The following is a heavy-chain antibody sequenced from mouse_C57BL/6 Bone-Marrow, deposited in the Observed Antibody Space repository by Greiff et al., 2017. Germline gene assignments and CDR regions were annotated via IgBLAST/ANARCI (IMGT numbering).Heavy chain of an antibody. D-gene: IGHD1-1*01. J-gene: IGHJ3*01. CDR1: GYSITSGYY. CDR2: ISYDGSN. Sequence: EVQLQESGPGLVKPSQSLSLTCSVTGYSITSGYYWNWIRQFPGNKLEWMGYISYDGSNNYNPSLKNRISITRDTSKNQFFLKLNSVTTEDTATDYCARESYYYGSSTGAYWGQGTLVTVSA. V-gene: IGHV3-6*01. CDR3: ARESYYYGSSTGAY.